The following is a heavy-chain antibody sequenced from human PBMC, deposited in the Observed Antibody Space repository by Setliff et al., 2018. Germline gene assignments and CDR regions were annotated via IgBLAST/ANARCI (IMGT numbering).Heavy chain of an antibody. CDR1: GFTFSSYA. Sequence: GGSLRLSCAASGFTFSSYAMSWVRQAPGKGLEWVSMISGSAQTTYYADSVKGRFTISRDNSKNTVYLEMNSLRAEDTAVYYCAAEGYDSSGYDYWGQGTLVTVSS. CDR3: AAEGYDSSGYDY. D-gene: IGHD3-22*01. V-gene: IGHV3-23*01. J-gene: IGHJ4*02. CDR2: ISGSAQTT.